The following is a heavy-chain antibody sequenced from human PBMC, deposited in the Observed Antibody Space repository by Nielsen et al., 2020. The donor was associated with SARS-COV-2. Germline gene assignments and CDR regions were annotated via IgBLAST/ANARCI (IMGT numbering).Heavy chain of an antibody. CDR2: TYYRSKWYN. J-gene: IGHJ6*02. CDR1: GDSVSSNSAA. V-gene: IGHV6-1*01. Sequence: SQTLSLTCAISGDSVSSNSAAWNWIRQSPSRGLEWLGRTYYRSKWYNDYAVSVKSRITINPDTSKNQFSLQLNSVTPEDTAVYYCAKDGLVATIGYYYYGMDVWGQGTTVTSP. D-gene: IGHD5-12*01. CDR3: AKDGLVATIGYYYYGMDV.